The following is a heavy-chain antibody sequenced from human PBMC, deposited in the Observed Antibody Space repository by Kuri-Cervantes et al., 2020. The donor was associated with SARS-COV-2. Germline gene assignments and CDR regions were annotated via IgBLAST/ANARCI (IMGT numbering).Heavy chain of an antibody. J-gene: IGHJ5*02. Sequence: GGSLRLSCAASGFTFDDYAMHWVRQAPGKGLEWVSYISSSSSTIYYADSVKGRFTISRDNAKNSLYLQMNSLRAEDTAVYYCAREGDYDFWSGYFSGKNWFDPWGQGTLVTVSS. V-gene: IGHV3-48*04. CDR3: AREGDYDFWSGYFSGKNWFDP. D-gene: IGHD3-3*01. CDR2: ISSSSSTI. CDR1: GFTFDDYA.